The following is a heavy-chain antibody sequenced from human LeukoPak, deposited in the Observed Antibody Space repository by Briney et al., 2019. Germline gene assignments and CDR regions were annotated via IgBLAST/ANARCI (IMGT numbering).Heavy chain of an antibody. CDR1: GGSISSYY. V-gene: IGHV4-4*09. J-gene: IGHJ4*02. D-gene: IGHD1-26*01. CDR3: ARSSSGSYYRGDFDY. Sequence: SETLSLTCTVSGGSISSYYWSWIRQPPGKGLEWIGYIYTSGSTNYNPSLKSRVTISVDTSKNQFSLKLSSVTAADTAVYYCARSSSGSYYRGDFDYWGQGALVTVSS. CDR2: IYTSGST.